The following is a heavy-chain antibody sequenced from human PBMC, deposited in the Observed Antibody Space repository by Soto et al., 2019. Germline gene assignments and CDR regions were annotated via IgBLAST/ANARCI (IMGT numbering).Heavy chain of an antibody. D-gene: IGHD6-13*01. J-gene: IGHJ4*01. V-gene: IGHV3-23*01. Sequence: GGSLRLTCGAAGFTFSDYGVNWVRQAPGKGLEWVAAITNVLNIYYANSVKGRFTISRDNFRSTLYLQMNSLTVEDTAIYYCAKDISGAVAGPLDFWGHGTLVTVSS. CDR1: GFTFSDYG. CDR2: ITNVLNI. CDR3: AKDISGAVAGPLDF.